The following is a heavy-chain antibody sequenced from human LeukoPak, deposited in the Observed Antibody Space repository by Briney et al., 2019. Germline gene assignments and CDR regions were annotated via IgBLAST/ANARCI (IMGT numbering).Heavy chain of an antibody. V-gene: IGHV1-46*01. CDR1: GYTFTNYY. CDR2: INPSGGST. CDR3: ARDSGRSDSSGLDDY. Sequence: GASVKVSCKTSGYTFTNYYMHWVRQAPGQGLEWMGIINPSGGSTSYAQKFQGRVTMTRDTSTSTVYMELSSLRSEDTAVYYCARDSGRSDSSGLDDYWGQGTLVTVSS. D-gene: IGHD3-22*01. J-gene: IGHJ4*02.